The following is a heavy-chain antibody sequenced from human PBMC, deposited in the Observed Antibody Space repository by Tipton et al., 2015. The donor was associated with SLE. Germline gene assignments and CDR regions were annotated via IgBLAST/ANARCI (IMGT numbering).Heavy chain of an antibody. CDR1: GGSISSNNFF. J-gene: IGHJ3*02. Sequence: TLSLTCTVSGGSISSNNFFWSWLRQHPGQGLGWIGYIHYSGRDFYNPSLQSRATISVDTSTNQFSLRLSSVTAADTAVYYCAREVIAITDSDAFDTWGQGTMVTVSS. D-gene: IGHD2-21*01. CDR3: AREVIAITDSDAFDT. V-gene: IGHV4-31*03. CDR2: IHYSGRD.